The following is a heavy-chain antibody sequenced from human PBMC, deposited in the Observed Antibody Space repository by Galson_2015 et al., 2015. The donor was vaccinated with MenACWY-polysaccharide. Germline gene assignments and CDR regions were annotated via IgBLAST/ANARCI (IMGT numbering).Heavy chain of an antibody. V-gene: IGHV3-23*01. Sequence: SLRLSCPPSGFPFHRYAMIWVRQAPGTRLEWVSAISGSGGSTYYAESVKARFTISRDNSKNTLYLQMNSLRAEYTAVYYCAKGVVVITTFDYWGQGTLVTVSS. J-gene: IGHJ4*02. CDR3: AKGVVVITTFDY. CDR1: GFPFHRYA. D-gene: IGHD3-22*01. CDR2: ISGSGGST.